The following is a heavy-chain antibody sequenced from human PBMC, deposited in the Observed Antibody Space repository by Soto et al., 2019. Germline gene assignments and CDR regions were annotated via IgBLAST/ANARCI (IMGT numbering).Heavy chain of an antibody. CDR3: AKRGYCSSTSCLTNNWFDP. CDR1: GFTFSSYG. CDR2: ISYDGSNK. D-gene: IGHD2-2*03. J-gene: IGHJ5*02. Sequence: SGGSLRLSCAASGFTFSSYGMHWVRQAPGKGLEWVAVISYDGSNKYYADSVKGRFTISRDNSKNTLYLQMNSLRAGDTAVYYCAKRGYCSSTSCLTNNWFDPWGQGTLVTVSS. V-gene: IGHV3-30*18.